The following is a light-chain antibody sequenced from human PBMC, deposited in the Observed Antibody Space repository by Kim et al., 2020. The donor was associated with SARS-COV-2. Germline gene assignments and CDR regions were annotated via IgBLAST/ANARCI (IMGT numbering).Light chain of an antibody. CDR2: AAS. CDR3: QQSYSVVRT. Sequence: SASVGDRVTITCRASQNIISYLSWYQQKSGKAPKLLIYAASRLQSGVPSRFSGSGSGTDFTLTISSLQPEDFATYYCQQSYSVVRTFGQGTKLEI. V-gene: IGKV1-39*01. J-gene: IGKJ2*01. CDR1: QNIISY.